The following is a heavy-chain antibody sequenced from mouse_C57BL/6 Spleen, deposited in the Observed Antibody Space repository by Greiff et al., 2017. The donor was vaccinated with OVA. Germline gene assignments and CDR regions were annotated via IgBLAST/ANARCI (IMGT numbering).Heavy chain of an antibody. Sequence: VQLQQSGPVLVKPGASVKMSCKASGYTFTDYYMNWVKQSHGKSLEWIGVINPYNGGTSYNQKFKGKATLTVDKSSSTAYMELNSLTSEDSAVYYGARGGVGGNYGFDYWGQGTTRTVSS. CDR2: INPYNGGT. D-gene: IGHD2-1*01. CDR3: ARGGVGGNYGFDY. V-gene: IGHV1-19*01. CDR1: GYTFTDYY. J-gene: IGHJ2*01.